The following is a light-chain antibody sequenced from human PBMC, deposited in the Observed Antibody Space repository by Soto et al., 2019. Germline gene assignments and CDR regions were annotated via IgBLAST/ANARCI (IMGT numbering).Light chain of an antibody. Sequence: DIQMTQSPSTLSASVGDRVNITCRASQNINTWLAWYQQKPGKAPKLLIYKASSLESGVPSRFSGSGSGTEFTLTISSLQPDDFATYYCQQYNSYSMYTFGQGTKLEIK. CDR3: QQYNSYSMYT. CDR2: KAS. CDR1: QNINTW. J-gene: IGKJ2*01. V-gene: IGKV1-5*03.